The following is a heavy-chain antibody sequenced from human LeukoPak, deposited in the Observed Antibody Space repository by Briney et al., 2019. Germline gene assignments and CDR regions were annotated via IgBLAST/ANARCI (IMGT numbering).Heavy chain of an antibody. Sequence: PGRSLRLSCAASGYTFTGYYMHWVRQAPGQGLEWMGRINPNSGGTNYAQKFQGRVTMTRDTSISTAYMELSRLRSDDTAVYYCARDPIMITFGGVIALFDNWFDPWGQGTLVTVSS. D-gene: IGHD3-16*02. V-gene: IGHV1-2*06. CDR1: GYTFTGYY. J-gene: IGHJ5*02. CDR2: INPNSGGT. CDR3: ARDPIMITFGGVIALFDNWFDP.